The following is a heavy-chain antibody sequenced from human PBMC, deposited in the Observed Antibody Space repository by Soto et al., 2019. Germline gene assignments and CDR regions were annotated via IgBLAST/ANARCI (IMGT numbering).Heavy chain of an antibody. V-gene: IGHV4-39*01. CDR2: IYYSGST. D-gene: IGHD3-3*02. Sequence: SETLSLTCTVSGAFISSGSYYWGWIRQPPGKGLEWIGRIYYSGSTYYNSSLKSRVTISVDPSKTQFSLKLRSVTAAATAVYYGAKHFIDLFCYMDVWGKVTTV. J-gene: IGHJ6*03. CDR1: GAFISSGSYY. CDR3: AKHFIDLFCYMDV.